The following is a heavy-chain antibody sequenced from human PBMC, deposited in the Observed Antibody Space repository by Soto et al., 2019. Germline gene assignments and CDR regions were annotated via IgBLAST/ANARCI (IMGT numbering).Heavy chain of an antibody. Sequence: SETLSLTCTVSCGCISRGGYYWSWILQHPGKGLEWIGYIYYSGSTYYNPSLKSRVTISVDTSKNQFSLKLSSVTAADTAVYYSARDRRYYDSSVDSSFDYWGKGSLFTVSS. J-gene: IGHJ4*02. V-gene: IGHV4-31*03. CDR1: CGCISRGGYY. D-gene: IGHD3-22*01. CDR2: IYYSGST. CDR3: ARDRRYYDSSVDSSFDY.